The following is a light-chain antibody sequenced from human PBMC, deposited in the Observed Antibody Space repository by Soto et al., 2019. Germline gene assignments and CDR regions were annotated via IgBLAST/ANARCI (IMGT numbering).Light chain of an antibody. V-gene: IGKV3-20*01. CDR1: QSDSSNF. J-gene: IGKJ3*01. Sequence: EIVLTQSPGTLSLSPGEGATLSCRASQSDSSNFLAWYQQKPGQAPRLLIYAASSRATGISDRFSGSGSETDFTFTIRRLEPEDFAVYYCQQYGSSPFTFGPGTKVDLK. CDR3: QQYGSSPFT. CDR2: AAS.